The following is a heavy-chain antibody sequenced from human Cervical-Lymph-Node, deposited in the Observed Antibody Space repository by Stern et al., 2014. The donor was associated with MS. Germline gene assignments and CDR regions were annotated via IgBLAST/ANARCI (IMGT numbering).Heavy chain of an antibody. D-gene: IGHD5/OR15-5a*01. CDR3: ARDLGVGPSVS. J-gene: IGHJ5*02. CDR2: IIPILGST. Sequence: QVQLVQSGAEVKKPASSVKVSCKASGGTFNTSAISWVRQAPGQGLEWMGGIIPILGSTIYAQKFQDRVTFTADKSTSTAYMALSGLRYEDTAVYYCARDLGVGPSVSWGQGTVVTVSS. V-gene: IGHV1-69*06. CDR1: GGTFNTSA.